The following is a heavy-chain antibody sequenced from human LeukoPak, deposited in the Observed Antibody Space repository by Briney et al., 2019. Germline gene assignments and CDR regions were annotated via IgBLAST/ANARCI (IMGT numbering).Heavy chain of an antibody. CDR3: ARDEAGTFDY. Sequence: PSETLSLTCTVSGGSISRYYWSWIRQPPGKGLEWIGSVYYSGSTNYNPSLKSRVTISVDTSKNQFSLKLSSVTAADTAVYYCARDEAGTFDYWGQGTLVTVSS. D-gene: IGHD6-19*01. CDR2: VYYSGST. CDR1: GGSISRYY. J-gene: IGHJ4*02. V-gene: IGHV4-59*01.